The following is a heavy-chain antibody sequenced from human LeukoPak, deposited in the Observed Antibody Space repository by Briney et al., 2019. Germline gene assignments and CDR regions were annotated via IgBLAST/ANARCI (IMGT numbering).Heavy chain of an antibody. V-gene: IGHV4-4*07. D-gene: IGHD3-3*01. CDR3: ARGTEMTRISGYYSFDY. CDR1: GGSISSYY. Sequence: SETLSLTCTVSGGSISSYYWSWIRQPAGKGLEWIGRIYTSGSTNYNPSLKSRVTMSVDTSKNQFSLKLSSVTAADTAVYYCARGTEMTRISGYYSFDYWGQGTLVSVSS. J-gene: IGHJ4*02. CDR2: IYTSGST.